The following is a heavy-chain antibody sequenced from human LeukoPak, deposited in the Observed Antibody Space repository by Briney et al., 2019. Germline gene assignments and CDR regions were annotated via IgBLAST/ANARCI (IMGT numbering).Heavy chain of an antibody. Sequence: PSETLSLTCTVSGGSISSGGYYWSWIRQPPGKGLEWIGYIYHSGSTYYNPSLKSRVTISIDRSKNQFSLKLSSVTAADTAVYYCARASGYYYDSSGYHNDYWGQGTLVTVSS. V-gene: IGHV4-30-2*01. CDR2: IYHSGST. CDR3: ARASGYYYDSSGYHNDY. J-gene: IGHJ4*02. D-gene: IGHD3-22*01. CDR1: GGSISSGGYY.